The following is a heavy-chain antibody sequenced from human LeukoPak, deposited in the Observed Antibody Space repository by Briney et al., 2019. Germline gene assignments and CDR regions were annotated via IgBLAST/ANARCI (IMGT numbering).Heavy chain of an antibody. CDR1: GYTFTSYY. CDR2: INPNSGGT. Sequence: GASVKVSCKASGYTFTSYYIHWVRQAPGQGLEWMGWINPNSGGTNYTQKFQGRVTMTRDTSISTAYMELSRLTSDDTAVYYCARVLARYGNLDYWGQGILVTVSS. D-gene: IGHD1-14*01. J-gene: IGHJ4*02. V-gene: IGHV1-2*02. CDR3: ARVLARYGNLDY.